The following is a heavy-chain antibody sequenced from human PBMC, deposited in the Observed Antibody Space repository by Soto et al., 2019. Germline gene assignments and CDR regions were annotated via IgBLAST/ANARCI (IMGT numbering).Heavy chain of an antibody. CDR2: ISSTSRYP. V-gene: IGHV3-21*01. Sequence: GGSLRLSCAASRFTFSNYSMNWVRQAPGKGLEWVSSISSTSRYPAYADSVKGRFTISRDNAKRSLYLQMMSLTAEDTAIYYCVRGGGGGLFDPWGQGTMVTVSS. J-gene: IGHJ5*02. D-gene: IGHD2-15*01. CDR3: VRGGGGGLFDP. CDR1: RFTFSNYS.